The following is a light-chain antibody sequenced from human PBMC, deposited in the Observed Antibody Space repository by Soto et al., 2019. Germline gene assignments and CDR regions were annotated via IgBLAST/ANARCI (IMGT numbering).Light chain of an antibody. V-gene: IGKV1-39*01. CDR3: QQTYNMPFT. J-gene: IGKJ3*01. CDR2: AAS. CDR1: QSISSW. Sequence: DIRMTQSPSTLSASVGDEVTITCRASQSISSWLAWYQQKPGKAPKLLIYAASSLQGGVSSRFSGNESGTDFTLTISSLQPEDSATYYCQQTYNMPFTFGPGTKVDIK.